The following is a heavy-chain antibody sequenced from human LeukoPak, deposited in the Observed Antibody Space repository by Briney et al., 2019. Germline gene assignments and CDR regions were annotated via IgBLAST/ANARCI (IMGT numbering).Heavy chain of an antibody. CDR2: FYYSGST. D-gene: IGHD3-22*01. V-gene: IGHV4-31*03. CDR1: GGSISSGGYS. Sequence: PSETLSLTCTVSGGSISSGGYSWSWIRQHPGKGLEWIGYFYYSGSTYYNPSLKSRVTISVDTSKNQFSLKLSSVTAADTAVYYCARDQAYDSSGYCGGVVFGGFDYWGQGTLVTVSS. CDR3: ARDQAYDSSGYCGGVVFGGFDY. J-gene: IGHJ4*02.